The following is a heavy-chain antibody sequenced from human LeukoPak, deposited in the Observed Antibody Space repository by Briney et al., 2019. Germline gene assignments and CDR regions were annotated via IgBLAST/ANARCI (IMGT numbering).Heavy chain of an antibody. Sequence: SETLSLTCTVSGGSISTYYWSWIRQPPGKGLEWIGYFYYSGSTNYNPSLKSRVTISVDTSKNQFSLKLSSVTAADTAVYYCARGVYIAAAQYAYWGQGTLVTVSS. J-gene: IGHJ4*02. V-gene: IGHV4-59*01. CDR3: ARGVYIAAAQYAY. D-gene: IGHD6-13*01. CDR1: GGSISTYY. CDR2: FYYSGST.